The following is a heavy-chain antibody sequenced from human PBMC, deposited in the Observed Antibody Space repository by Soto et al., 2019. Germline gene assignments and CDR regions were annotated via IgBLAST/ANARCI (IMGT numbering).Heavy chain of an antibody. Sequence: GGSLSLSCAASGFTFSSYGMHWVRQAPGKGLEWVAVIWYDGSNKYYADSVKGRFTISRDNSKNTLYLQMNSLRAEDTAVYYCAREGYCTNGVCLNFDYWGQGTLVTVSS. CDR2: IWYDGSNK. V-gene: IGHV3-33*01. J-gene: IGHJ4*02. D-gene: IGHD2-8*01. CDR1: GFTFSSYG. CDR3: AREGYCTNGVCLNFDY.